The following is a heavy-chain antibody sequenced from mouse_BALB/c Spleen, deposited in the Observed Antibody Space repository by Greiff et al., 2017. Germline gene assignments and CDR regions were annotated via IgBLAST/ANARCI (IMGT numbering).Heavy chain of an antibody. CDR1: GFTFSSFG. D-gene: IGHD2-4*01. CDR3: ARSTMITIDY. J-gene: IGHJ2*01. Sequence: EVKLMESGGGLVQPGGSRKLSCAASGFTFSSFGMHWVRQAPEKGLEWVAYISSGSSTIYYADTVKGRFTISRDNPKNTLFLQMTSLRSEDTAMYYCARSTMITIDYWGQGTTLTVSS. V-gene: IGHV5-17*02. CDR2: ISSGSSTI.